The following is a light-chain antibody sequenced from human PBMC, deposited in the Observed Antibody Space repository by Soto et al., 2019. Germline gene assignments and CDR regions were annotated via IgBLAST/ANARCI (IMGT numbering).Light chain of an antibody. J-gene: IGKJ4*01. Sequence: DIQMTQSPSSLSASVGDRVTITCRASQSISSYLNWYQQKPGKAPKLLIYAASSLQSGVPSRFSGSGSGKDFTLTISSLQPEDFETYYCQQSYSTPQTFGGGTKVEIK. CDR1: QSISSY. CDR3: QQSYSTPQT. V-gene: IGKV1-39*01. CDR2: AAS.